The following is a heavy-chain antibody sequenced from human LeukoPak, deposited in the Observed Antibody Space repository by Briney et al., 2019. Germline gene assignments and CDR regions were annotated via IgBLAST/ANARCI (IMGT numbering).Heavy chain of an antibody. J-gene: IGHJ4*02. CDR2: VRESGGPT. Sequence: GGSLRLSCAIPGFTFSRYAMSWVRHIPGRGLEWISTVRESGGPTSYADSVKARFTISRDNSKNTLYLQMTGLRAEDTAVYFCATPPREYARNWYTWSFVYWGQGTLVTVSS. D-gene: IGHD2-8*01. V-gene: IGHV3-23*01. CDR1: GFTFSRYA. CDR3: ATPPREYARNWYTWSFVY.